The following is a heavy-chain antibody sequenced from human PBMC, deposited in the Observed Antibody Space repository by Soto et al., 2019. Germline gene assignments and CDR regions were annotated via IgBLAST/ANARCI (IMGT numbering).Heavy chain of an antibody. D-gene: IGHD3-16*02. J-gene: IGHJ6*03. CDR3: SRSFILRLGELALSYYYYMDV. V-gene: IGHV1-69*13. CDR2: IIPIFGTA. CDR1: GGTFSSYA. Sequence: ASVKISCKASGGTFSSYAISWVRQAPGQGLEWMGGIIPIFGTANYAQKFPGRVTITADESTSTAYMELSSLRSEYTAVYYCSRSFILRLGELALSYYYYMDVWGKGTTVTVSS.